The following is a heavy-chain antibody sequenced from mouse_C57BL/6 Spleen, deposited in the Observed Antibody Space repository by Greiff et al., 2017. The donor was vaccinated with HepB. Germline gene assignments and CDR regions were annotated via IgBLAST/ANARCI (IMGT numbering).Heavy chain of an antibody. J-gene: IGHJ3*01. CDR2: INPSSGYT. V-gene: IGHV1-7*01. CDR1: GYTFTSYW. D-gene: IGHD1-1*01. CDR3: ARWGYGSSSGFAY. Sequence: QVQLHQSGAELAKPGASVKLSCKASGYTFTSYWMHWVKQRPGQGLEWIGYINPSSGYTKYNQKFKDKATLTADKSSSTAYMQLSSLTYEDSAVYYCARWGYGSSSGFAYWGQGTLVTVSA.